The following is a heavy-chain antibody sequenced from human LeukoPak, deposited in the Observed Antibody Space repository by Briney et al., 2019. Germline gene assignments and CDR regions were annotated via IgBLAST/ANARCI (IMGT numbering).Heavy chain of an antibody. Sequence: ASVKVSCKASGYTFTGYYMHWVRQAPGQGLEWMGWINPNSGGTNYAQKYQGRVTMTRDTSISTAYMELSRLRSDDTAVYYCAYSHGYSSSAFYWGQGTLVTVSS. J-gene: IGHJ4*02. CDR1: GYTFTGYY. V-gene: IGHV1-2*02. D-gene: IGHD6-6*01. CDR3: AYSHGYSSSAFY. CDR2: INPNSGGT.